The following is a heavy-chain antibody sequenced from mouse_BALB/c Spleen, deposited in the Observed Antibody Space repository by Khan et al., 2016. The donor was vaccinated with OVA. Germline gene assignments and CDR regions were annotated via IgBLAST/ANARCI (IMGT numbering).Heavy chain of an antibody. CDR2: IYPGNSDT. CDR3: TRGGYSSFAY. CDR1: GYSFTSYL. D-gene: IGHD1-3*01. J-gene: IGHJ3*01. Sequence: EVQLQQSGTVLARPGASVKMSCKASGYSFTSYLIHWVKKRPGQGLEWIGDIYPGNSDTTYNQKFKDKAKLTAGTSASTAYMELSSLTNEDSAVYYWTRGGYSSFAYWGQGTLVTVSA. V-gene: IGHV1-5*01.